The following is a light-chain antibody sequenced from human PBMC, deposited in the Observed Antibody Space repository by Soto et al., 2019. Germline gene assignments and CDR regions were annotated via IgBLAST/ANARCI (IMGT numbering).Light chain of an antibody. J-gene: IGKJ4*01. Sequence: DIQMTQSPSTLSASVGDRVTITCRASRSISNWLAWYQQRPGIAPKLLIFDASILQSGVPSRFSGSGSGTEFTLSISRLQTDDFATYYCQQYGSFSPITFGGRTKVDI. CDR3: QQYGSFSPIT. CDR2: DAS. V-gene: IGKV1-5*01. CDR1: RSISNW.